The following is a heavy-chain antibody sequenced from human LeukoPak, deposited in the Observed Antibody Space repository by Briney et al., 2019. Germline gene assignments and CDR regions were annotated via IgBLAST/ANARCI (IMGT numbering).Heavy chain of an antibody. Sequence: GGSLRLSCAASGFTFSSYGMHWVRQAPGKGLEWVAVIWYDGSNKYYADSVKGRFTISRDNSKNTLYLQMNSLRAEDTAVYYCARGTTPSAFYYYGMDVWGQGTTVTVS. V-gene: IGHV3-33*01. J-gene: IGHJ6*02. CDR2: IWYDGSNK. D-gene: IGHD1-14*01. CDR1: GFTFSSYG. CDR3: ARGTTPSAFYYYGMDV.